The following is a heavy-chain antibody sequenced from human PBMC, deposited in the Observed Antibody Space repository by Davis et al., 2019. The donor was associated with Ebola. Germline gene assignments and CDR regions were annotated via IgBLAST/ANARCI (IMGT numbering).Heavy chain of an antibody. D-gene: IGHD1-26*01. V-gene: IGHV1-8*01. CDR2: MNPNSGNT. Sequence: ASVKVSCKASGYSFTSYDINWVRQATGQGLEWMGWMNPNSGNTGYAQKFQGRVSMSRNTSISTAYMELSSLRSEDTAVYYCARAPSYRSSKWDWFDPWGQGTLVTVSS. CDR3: ARAPSYRSSKWDWFDP. CDR1: GYSFTSYD. J-gene: IGHJ5*02.